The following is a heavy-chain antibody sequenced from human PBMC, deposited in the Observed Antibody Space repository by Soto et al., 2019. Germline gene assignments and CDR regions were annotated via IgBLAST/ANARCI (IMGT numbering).Heavy chain of an antibody. J-gene: IGHJ4*02. Sequence: EVQLVESGGGLVQPGGSLRLSCAASGFTFSSYEMNWVRQAPGKGLEWVSHISSGGSSIYYADSVKGRFTISRDNAKNSVYLQMNSLRAEDTAVYYCARDIGVGPAGFDYWVQGTLVTVSS. D-gene: IGHD2-2*01. CDR1: GFTFSSYE. CDR3: ARDIGVGPAGFDY. CDR2: ISSGGSSI. V-gene: IGHV3-48*03.